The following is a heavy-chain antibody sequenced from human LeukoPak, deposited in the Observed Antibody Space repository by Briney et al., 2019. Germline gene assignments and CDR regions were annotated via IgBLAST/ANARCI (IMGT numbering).Heavy chain of an antibody. CDR3: AKVQKDLWTGYYSYFDY. CDR2: ISGSGGST. CDR1: GFTFSSYA. D-gene: IGHD3/OR15-3a*01. V-gene: IGHV3-23*01. J-gene: IGHJ4*02. Sequence: GGSLRLSCAASGFTFSSYAVTWVRQAPGKGLEWVLGISGSGGSTHYADSVKGRFIISRDNSKNTLYLQMNSLRAEDTALYYCAKVQKDLWTGYYSYFDYWGQGTLVTVSS.